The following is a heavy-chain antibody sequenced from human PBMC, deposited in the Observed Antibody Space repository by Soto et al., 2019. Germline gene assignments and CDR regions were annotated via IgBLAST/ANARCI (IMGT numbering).Heavy chain of an antibody. D-gene: IGHD3-3*01. CDR1: GYTFTSYG. V-gene: IGHV1-18*01. J-gene: IGHJ5*02. CDR3: ARDTRGGYDCWSGNNWFDP. Sequence: QVQLVQSGAEVKKPGASVKVSCKASGYTFTSYGISWVRQAPGQWIEWMGWISAYNGNTNYAQKLQGRVTMTTDSTTSTAYMELRSLRCDDTAVYYCARDTRGGYDCWSGNNWFDPWGQGTLVTVSS. CDR2: ISAYNGNT.